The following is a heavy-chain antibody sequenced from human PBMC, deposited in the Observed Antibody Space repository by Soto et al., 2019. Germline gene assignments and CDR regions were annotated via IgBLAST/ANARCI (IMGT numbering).Heavy chain of an antibody. V-gene: IGHV4-59*01. CDR3: ARSSRWKVLRRGNWFDP. CDR2: IYYSGST. CDR1: GGSISSYY. D-gene: IGHD6-13*01. Sequence: QVQLQESGPGLVKPSETLSLTCTVSGGSISSYYWSWIRQPPGKGLEWIGYIYYSGSTNYNPSLKSRVTISVDTSKNQFPLKQSSVTAADTAVYYCARSSRWKVLRRGNWFDPWGQGTLVTVSS. J-gene: IGHJ5*02.